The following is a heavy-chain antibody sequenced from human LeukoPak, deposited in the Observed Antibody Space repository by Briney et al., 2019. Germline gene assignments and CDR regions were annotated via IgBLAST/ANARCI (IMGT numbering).Heavy chain of an antibody. CDR2: IYYSGST. CDR3: ARQHSSGRQLAY. V-gene: IGHV4-59*08. J-gene: IGHJ4*02. CDR1: GGSISAYY. D-gene: IGHD6-19*01. Sequence: PSETLPLTCTVSGGSISAYYWTWIRQPPGKGLEWIGHIYYSGSTDYNPSLKSRVTISIDTSKQHFSLRLSSVTAADTAVYYCARQHSSGRQLAYWGQGTLVTVSS.